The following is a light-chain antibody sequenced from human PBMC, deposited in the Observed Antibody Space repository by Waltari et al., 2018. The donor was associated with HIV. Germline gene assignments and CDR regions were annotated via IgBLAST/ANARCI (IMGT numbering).Light chain of an antibody. CDR2: GSS. J-gene: IGKJ1*01. Sequence: DIVMTQSPATLSVSPGERVTLSCRASQSISGNLAWYQQRSGQAPRLLIYGSSTRASGIPARFSGSVSGPEFSLTISSLQSEDFAIYYCQQYNSWPRTFGQGTKLEI. CDR1: QSISGN. CDR3: QQYNSWPRT. V-gene: IGKV3-15*01.